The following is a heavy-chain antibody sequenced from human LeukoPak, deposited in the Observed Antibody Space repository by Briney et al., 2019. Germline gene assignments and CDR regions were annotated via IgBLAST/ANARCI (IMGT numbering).Heavy chain of an antibody. CDR1: GYTFTSYG. J-gene: IGHJ4*02. V-gene: IGHV1-18*01. CDR3: ARDDVVSPLEYYFDY. D-gene: IGHD3-22*01. Sequence: VSVKVSCKASGYTFTSYGISWVRQAPGQGLEWMGWISAYNGNTNYAQKLQGRVTMTTDTSTSTAYMELRSLRSDDTAVYYCARDDVVSPLEYYFDYWGQGTLVTVSS. CDR2: ISAYNGNT.